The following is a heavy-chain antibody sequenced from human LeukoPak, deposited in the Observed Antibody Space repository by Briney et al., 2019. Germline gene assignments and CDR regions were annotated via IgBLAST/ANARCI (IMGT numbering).Heavy chain of an antibody. J-gene: IGHJ4*02. CDR2: INSDGSST. CDR3: ARALRFLGVDY. Sequence: GGSLRLSCAASGFTFSRYWMHWVRQAPGKGLVWVSRINSDGSSTSYADSVKGRFTISRDNAKNTLYLQMNSLRAEDTAVYYCARALRFLGVDYWGQGTLVTVSS. V-gene: IGHV3-74*01. CDR1: GFTFSRYW. D-gene: IGHD3-3*01.